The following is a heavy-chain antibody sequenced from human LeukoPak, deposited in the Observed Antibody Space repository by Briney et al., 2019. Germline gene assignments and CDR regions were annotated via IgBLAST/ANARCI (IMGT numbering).Heavy chain of an antibody. CDR1: GYTFTSYA. Sequence: GASVKVSCKASGYTFTSYAMNWVRQAPGQGLEWMGWINTNTGNPTYAQGFTGRFVFSLDTSVSTAYLQISSLEAEDTAVYYCARHYSGSGSFYKPDYWGQGTPVTVSS. CDR2: INTNTGNP. CDR3: ARHYSGSGSFYKPDY. V-gene: IGHV7-4-1*02. J-gene: IGHJ4*02. D-gene: IGHD3-10*01.